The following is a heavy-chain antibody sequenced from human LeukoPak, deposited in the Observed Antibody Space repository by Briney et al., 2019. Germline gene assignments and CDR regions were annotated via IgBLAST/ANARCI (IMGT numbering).Heavy chain of an antibody. Sequence: HPGGSLRLSCAASGFTFSSYGMHWVRQAPGKGLGWVAVISYDGSNKYYADSVKGRFTISRDNSKNTLYLQMNSLRAEDTAVYYCARSLTTVTSFDYWGQGTLVTVSS. CDR2: ISYDGSNK. V-gene: IGHV3-30*03. D-gene: IGHD4-17*01. CDR3: ARSLTTVTSFDY. J-gene: IGHJ4*02. CDR1: GFTFSSYG.